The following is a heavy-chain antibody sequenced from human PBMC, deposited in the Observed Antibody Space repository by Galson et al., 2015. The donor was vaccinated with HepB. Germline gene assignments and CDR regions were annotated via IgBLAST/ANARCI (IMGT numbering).Heavy chain of an antibody. J-gene: IGHJ6*02. V-gene: IGHV1-69*10. CDR2: IMPVFAIV. CDR1: GGSFSSFA. Sequence: SVKVSCKASGGSFSSFANSWVRQAPGQGLEWMGGIMPVFAIVNYAQKLQDRVTINEDTSTRTTTAYMELSSLPSDDTAVYYCARGMGDGNNLVRYYYYGLDVWGQGTTVTVSS. D-gene: IGHD5-24*01. CDR3: ARGMGDGNNLVRYYYYGLDV.